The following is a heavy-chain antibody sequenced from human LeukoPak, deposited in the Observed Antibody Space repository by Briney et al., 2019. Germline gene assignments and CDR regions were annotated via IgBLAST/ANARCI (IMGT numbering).Heavy chain of an antibody. Sequence: PGGSLRLSCAASGFTFSNCAMMWLRQAPGKGPEWVSLIRASGGGTDYADSVRGRFAISRDNSKNTLYLQMNRLRAEDTAVYYCARSNDFWSGYYYYYMDVWGKGTTVTVSS. CDR3: ARSNDFWSGYYYYYMDV. CDR2: IRASGGGT. CDR1: GFTFSNCA. J-gene: IGHJ6*03. V-gene: IGHV3-23*01. D-gene: IGHD3-3*01.